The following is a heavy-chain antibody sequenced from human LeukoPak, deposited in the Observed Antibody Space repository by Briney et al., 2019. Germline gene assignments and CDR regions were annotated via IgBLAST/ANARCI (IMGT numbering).Heavy chain of an antibody. D-gene: IGHD3-22*01. Sequence: SETLSLTCTVSGGSISSSSYYWGWIRQPPGKGLEWIGSIYYSGSTYYNPSLKSRVTISVDTSKNQFSLKLSSVTAADTAVYYCARTEHYDSSGYYYRDFDYWGQGTLVTVSS. CDR2: IYYSGST. V-gene: IGHV4-39*07. J-gene: IGHJ4*02. CDR3: ARTEHYDSSGYYYRDFDY. CDR1: GGSISSSSYY.